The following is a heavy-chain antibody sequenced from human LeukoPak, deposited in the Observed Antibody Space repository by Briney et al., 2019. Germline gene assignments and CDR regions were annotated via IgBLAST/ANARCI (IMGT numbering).Heavy chain of an antibody. J-gene: IGHJ3*02. CDR2: ISSSSSTI. V-gene: IGHV3-48*04. CDR3: AKDIAPGIAVAGDAFDI. Sequence: PGGSLRLSCAASGFTFSSYAMSWVRQAPGKGLEWVSYISSSSSTIYYADSVKGRFTISRDNAKNSLYLQMNSLRAEDTAVYYCAKDIAPGIAVAGDAFDIWGQGTMVTVSS. CDR1: GFTFSSYA. D-gene: IGHD6-19*01.